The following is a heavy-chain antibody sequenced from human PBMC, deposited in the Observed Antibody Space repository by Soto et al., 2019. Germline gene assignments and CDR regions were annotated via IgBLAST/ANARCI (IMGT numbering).Heavy chain of an antibody. CDR3: ARGTRGGITIFGVAPEFWDY. D-gene: IGHD3-3*01. Sequence: GAAVKVSSKASGGTFSRYTIRWGRQAPGQGREWLGRIIPILGIANYAQKVQGRVTITADKSTSTAYMGLSSLRSEDTAVYYCARGTRGGITIFGVAPEFWDYWGQGTLVTVSS. V-gene: IGHV1-69*02. CDR2: IIPILGIA. CDR1: GGTFSRYT. J-gene: IGHJ4*02.